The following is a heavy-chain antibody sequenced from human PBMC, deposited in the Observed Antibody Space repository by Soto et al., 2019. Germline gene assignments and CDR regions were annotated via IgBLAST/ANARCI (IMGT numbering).Heavy chain of an antibody. D-gene: IGHD3-10*01. J-gene: IGHJ4*02. Sequence: QVLLQESGPGLVKPSQTLSLTCTVSGGSISSSGYNWSWIRQHPGKGLEWIGYMYYSGSTYCNPSLKGRVTISVDTSQNQFSLKLSSVPAADTAVYFCARYGSGTYYPTTFDSWGQGTLVTVSS. CDR3: ARYGSGTYYPTTFDS. V-gene: IGHV4-31*03. CDR1: GGSISSSGYN. CDR2: MYYSGST.